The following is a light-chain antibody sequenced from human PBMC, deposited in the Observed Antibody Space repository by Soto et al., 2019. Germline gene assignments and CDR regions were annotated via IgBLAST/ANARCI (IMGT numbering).Light chain of an antibody. V-gene: IGKV3-15*01. Sequence: EIVLTQSPATLYVSPGERATLSCRASQSLSSNVAWYQQRPRQAPRLLIYDTSSRASDVPARFSGRGSGTEFTLTIASLQSEDSAIYYCQQYNHWPRMLSFGGGTKVELK. CDR3: QQYNHWPRMLS. CDR2: DTS. CDR1: QSLSSN. J-gene: IGKJ4*01.